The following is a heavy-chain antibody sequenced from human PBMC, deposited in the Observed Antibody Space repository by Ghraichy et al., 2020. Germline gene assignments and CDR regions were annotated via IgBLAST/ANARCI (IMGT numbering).Heavy chain of an antibody. V-gene: IGHV4-59*08. CDR2: IYYSGST. CDR1: GGSIRSYY. Sequence: SQTLSLTCTVSGGSIRSYYWSWIRQPPEKGLEWIGYIYYSGSTNYSPSLMSRVTMSVDTSKNQFSLKLSSVTAADTAVSYCARHTLVAPGYWYFDLWGRGNLVTVSS. J-gene: IGHJ2*01. D-gene: IGHD5-12*01. CDR3: ARHTLVAPGYWYFDL.